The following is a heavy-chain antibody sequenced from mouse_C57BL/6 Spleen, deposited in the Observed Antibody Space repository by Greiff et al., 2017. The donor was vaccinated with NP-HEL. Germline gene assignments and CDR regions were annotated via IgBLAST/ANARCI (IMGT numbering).Heavy chain of an antibody. Sequence: EVQGVESGGDLVKPGGSLKLSCAASGFTFSSYGMSWVRQTPDKRLEWVATISSGGSYTYYPDSVKGRFTISRDNAKNTLYLQMSSLKSEDTAMYYWARHDPPLIYAMDYWGQGTSVTVSS. V-gene: IGHV5-6*01. CDR2: ISSGGSYT. CDR3: ARHDPPLIYAMDY. J-gene: IGHJ4*01. D-gene: IGHD6-1*01. CDR1: GFTFSSYG.